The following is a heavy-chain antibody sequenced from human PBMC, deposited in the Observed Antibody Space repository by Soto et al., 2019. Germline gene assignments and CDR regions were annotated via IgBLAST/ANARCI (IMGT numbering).Heavy chain of an antibody. CDR1: RFTFDDYA. CDR2: IGSNGGSI. D-gene: IGHD2-15*01. CDR3: AKEPGYCSGGSSAGIGVFDI. Sequence: EVQLVGSGGGLVQPGRSLSLSCAASRFTFDDYAMHWVRQAPGKGLEWVSGIGSNGGSIGYADSVQGRFIISRDNAKNSLYLQMNSLRAEDMALYYCAKEPGYCSGGSSAGIGVFDIRCQGTMVTVSS. V-gene: IGHV3-9*03. J-gene: IGHJ3*02.